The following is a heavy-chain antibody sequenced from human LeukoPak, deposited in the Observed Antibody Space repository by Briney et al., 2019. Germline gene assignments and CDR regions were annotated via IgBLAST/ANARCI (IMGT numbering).Heavy chain of an antibody. CDR2: ISYSGST. V-gene: IGHV4-59*08. J-gene: IGHJ6*01. CDR3: ARHLMVYAAVYYYYGMDL. Sequence: PSETLSLTCTVSGDSISNYYWSWIRQPPGKGLEWIGYISYSGSTNYNPSLESRVTMSVDTSKNQFSLKLSSVTAADTAIYYCARHLMVYAAVYYYYGMDLWGQGTTVTVSS. D-gene: IGHD2-8*01. CDR1: GDSISNYY.